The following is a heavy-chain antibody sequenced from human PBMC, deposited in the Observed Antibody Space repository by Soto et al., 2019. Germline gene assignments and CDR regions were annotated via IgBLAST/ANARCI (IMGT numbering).Heavy chain of an antibody. V-gene: IGHV4-4*07. D-gene: IGHD3-10*01. J-gene: IGHJ6*02. Sequence: PSETLSLTCIVSGGSISAYYWSWIRQSAGEGLEWIGRVYDGGRTNYNPSLKSRVTMSVDTSRNQIPLKLTSVTAADTAVYFCARDAPYYQQYYYTMEVWGQGTTVTVSS. CDR1: GGSISAYY. CDR2: VYDGGRT. CDR3: ARDAPYYQQYYYTMEV.